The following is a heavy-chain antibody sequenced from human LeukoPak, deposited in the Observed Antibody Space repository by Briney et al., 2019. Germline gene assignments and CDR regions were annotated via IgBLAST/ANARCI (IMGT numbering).Heavy chain of an antibody. D-gene: IGHD2-21*02. CDR2: IYTSGTT. J-gene: IGHJ3*02. V-gene: IGHV4-4*07. Sequence: SETLSLTCTVSGGSISSYYWSWIRQPAGKGLEWIGRIYTSGTTNYNPSLKSRVTMSVDTSKNQFSLKLTSVTAADTAVYYCARVFDYCGGDCYSGAFDIWGQGTMVAVSS. CDR1: GGSISSYY. CDR3: ARVFDYCGGDCYSGAFDI.